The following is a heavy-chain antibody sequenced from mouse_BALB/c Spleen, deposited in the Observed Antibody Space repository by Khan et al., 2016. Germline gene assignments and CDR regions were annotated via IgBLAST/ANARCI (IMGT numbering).Heavy chain of an antibody. D-gene: IGHD1-1*01. Sequence: VKLLQSGGGLVQPGGSLKLSCAASGFDFSRYWMSWVRQAPGKGLEWIGEINPDSSTINYTPSLKDKFIISRDNANNTLYLQMSKVRSEDTALCECARAVYYGYLAYWGQGTLLTVSA. CDR2: INPDSSTI. CDR3: ARAVYYGYLAY. CDR1: GFDFSRYW. J-gene: IGHJ3*01. V-gene: IGHV4-1*02.